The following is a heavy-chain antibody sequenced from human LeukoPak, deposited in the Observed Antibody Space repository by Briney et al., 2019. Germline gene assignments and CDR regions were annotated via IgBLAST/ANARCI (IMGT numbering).Heavy chain of an antibody. CDR1: GFTFSSYA. Sequence: PWGSLRLSCAASGFTFSSYAMSWVRQAPGKGLEWVSGISASGGSTYYADSVKGRFTISRDNSKNTLYLQMNSLRAEDTAVYYCAKAFTVTRVYNCLDPWGQGTLVTVSS. J-gene: IGHJ5*02. CDR3: AKAFTVTRVYNCLDP. V-gene: IGHV3-23*01. D-gene: IGHD4-17*01. CDR2: ISASGGST.